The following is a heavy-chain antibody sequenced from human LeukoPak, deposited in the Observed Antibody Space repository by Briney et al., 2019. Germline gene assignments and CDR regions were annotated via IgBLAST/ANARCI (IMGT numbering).Heavy chain of an antibody. CDR3: ATYRRSTLTKQDY. J-gene: IGHJ4*02. V-gene: IGHV3-7*01. D-gene: IGHD4-17*01. CDR2: INENGSEK. CDR1: GFTFTTYW. Sequence: PGGSLRLSCAASGFTFTTYWMTWVRQAPGKGLQWVANINENGSEKNYLNSVKSRFTISRDNVKNSLYLQMNSLTAEDTAVYYCATYRRSTLTKQDYWGQGTLVTVSS.